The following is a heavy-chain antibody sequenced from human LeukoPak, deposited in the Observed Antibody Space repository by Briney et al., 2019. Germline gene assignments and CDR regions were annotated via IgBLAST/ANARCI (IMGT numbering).Heavy chain of an antibody. CDR3: ARVYYGYFDY. CDR1: GGSFSGYY. D-gene: IGHD3-22*01. CDR2: INHSGST. J-gene: IGHJ4*02. V-gene: IGHV4-34*01. Sequence: SETLSLTCAVYGGSFSGYYWSWIRQPPGKGLEWIGEINHSGSTNYNPSLKSRVTISVDTSKDQFSLKLSSVTAADTAVYYCARVYYGYFDYWGQGTLVTVSS.